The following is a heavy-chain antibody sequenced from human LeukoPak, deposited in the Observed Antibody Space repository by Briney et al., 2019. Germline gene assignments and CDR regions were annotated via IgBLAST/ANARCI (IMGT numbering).Heavy chain of an antibody. CDR3: TRDQSWAWDY. Sequence: GGSLRLSCAASGFVFSGYDLHWVRQAPDKGLEWVAFIGKGGTQKYYADSAKGRFTVSRDTSKNTMYLQMKSLRPEDTAIYYCTRDQSWAWDYWGQGTLVTVSS. CDR2: IGKGGTQK. V-gene: IGHV3-30*02. CDR1: GFVFSGYD. D-gene: IGHD7-27*01. J-gene: IGHJ4*02.